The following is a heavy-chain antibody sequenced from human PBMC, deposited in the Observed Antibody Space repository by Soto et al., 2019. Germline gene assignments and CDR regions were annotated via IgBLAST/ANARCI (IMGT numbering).Heavy chain of an antibody. CDR1: GFTFSDFG. V-gene: IGHV3-30*19. J-gene: IGHJ4*02. CDR3: ASPREGQWLVFDH. D-gene: IGHD6-19*01. Sequence: VGSLRLSCVVSGFTFSDFGMHWVRQSPGEGLASVASISKDGLDRYYSESVKGRFTISRDDSKNTVFLQMNSLKVEDTAAYFCASPREGQWLVFDHWGQRTLVTVSS. CDR2: ISKDGLDR.